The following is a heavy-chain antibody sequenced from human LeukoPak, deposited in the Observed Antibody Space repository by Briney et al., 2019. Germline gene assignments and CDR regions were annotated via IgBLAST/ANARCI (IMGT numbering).Heavy chain of an antibody. J-gene: IGHJ6*03. D-gene: IGHD3-9*01. CDR1: GGSISSSSYY. CDR2: IYYSGST. Sequence: SETLSLTCTVSGGSISSSSYYWGWIRQPPGKGLEWIGSIYYSGSTYYNPSLKSRVTISVDTSKNQFSLKLSSVTAADTAVYYCARRQYDIPGRYYYYMDVWGKGTTVTVSS. CDR3: ARRQYDIPGRYYYYMDV. V-gene: IGHV4-39*01.